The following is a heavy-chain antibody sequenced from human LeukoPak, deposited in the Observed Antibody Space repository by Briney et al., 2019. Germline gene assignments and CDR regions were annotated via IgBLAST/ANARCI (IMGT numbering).Heavy chain of an antibody. CDR1: GGSISSYY. J-gene: IGHJ5*02. Sequence: SETLSLTCTVSGGSISSYYLSWIRQPPGKGLEWIGYIYYSGSTNYNPSLKSRVTISVDTSKNQFSLKLSSVTAAETAVYYCARGYYDSSVLDPWGQGTLVTVSS. V-gene: IGHV4-59*01. D-gene: IGHD3-22*01. CDR3: ARGYYDSSVLDP. CDR2: IYYSGST.